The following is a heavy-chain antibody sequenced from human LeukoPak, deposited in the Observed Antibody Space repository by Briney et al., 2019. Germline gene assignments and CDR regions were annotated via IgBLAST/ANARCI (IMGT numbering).Heavy chain of an antibody. J-gene: IGHJ4*02. V-gene: IGHV3-48*03. CDR3: ARDRISGIYDILTGYPYYFDY. CDR1: GFTFSNYK. Sequence: PGGPLRLSCAASGFTFSNYKMNWVRQAQGKGQERVSYISSSGSIIYYSDSVKGRFTISRDNAKNSLYLQMNSLRAEDTAVYYCARDRISGIYDILTGYPYYFDYWGQGTLVTVSS. CDR2: ISSSGSII. D-gene: IGHD3-9*01.